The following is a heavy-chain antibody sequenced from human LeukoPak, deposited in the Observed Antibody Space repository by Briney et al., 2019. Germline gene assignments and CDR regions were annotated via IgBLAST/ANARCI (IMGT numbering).Heavy chain of an antibody. CDR2: IYYSGST. CDR3: AREDGDYGGGDAFDI. V-gene: IGHV4-61*01. CDR1: GGSVSSGSYY. D-gene: IGHD4-17*01. Sequence: PSETLSLTCTVSGGSVSSGSYYWSWIRQPPGKGLEWIGYIYYSGSTNYNPSLKSRVTISVDTSKNQFSLKLSSVTAADTAVYYCAREDGDYGGGDAFDIWVQGTMVTVSS. J-gene: IGHJ3*02.